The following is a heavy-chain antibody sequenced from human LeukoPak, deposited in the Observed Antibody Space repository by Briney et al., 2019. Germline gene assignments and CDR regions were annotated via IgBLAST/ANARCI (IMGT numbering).Heavy chain of an antibody. CDR1: GGPFSGYY. J-gene: IGHJ5*02. V-gene: IGHV4-34*01. CDR3: ARSPHCSGGSCYSYWFDP. CDR2: INHSGST. Sequence: SETLSLTCDVYGGPFSGYYWSWIRQPPGKGLEWIGEINHSGSTNYNPSLKSRVTISVDTSKNQFSLKLSSVTAADTAVYYCARSPHCSGGSCYSYWFDPWGQGTLVTVSS. D-gene: IGHD2-15*01.